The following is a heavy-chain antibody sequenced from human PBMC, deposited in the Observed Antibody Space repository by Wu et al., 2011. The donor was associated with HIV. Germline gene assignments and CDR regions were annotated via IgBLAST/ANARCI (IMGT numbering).Heavy chain of an antibody. D-gene: IGHD3-10*01. CDR3: ARVNVRGVILDYFDY. V-gene: IGHV1-2*02. CDR1: GYTFTDYY. J-gene: IGHJ4*02. CDR2: INPNSGGT. Sequence: QVQLVQSGAEVKKPGASVKVSCKASGYTFTDYYMHWVRQAPGQGLEWMGWINPNSGGTNYAQKFQGRVTMTRDTSISTLYMELSWLRSDDTAVYFCARVNVRGVILDYFDYWGQGTLVTGLL.